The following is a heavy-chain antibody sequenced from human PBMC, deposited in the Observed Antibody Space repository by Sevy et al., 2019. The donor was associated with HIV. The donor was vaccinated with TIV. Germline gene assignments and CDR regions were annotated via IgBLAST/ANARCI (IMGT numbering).Heavy chain of an antibody. J-gene: IGHJ2*01. CDR2: ISGGDDST. Sequence: GGSLRLSCAASGFIFSDYAMSWVRQAPGKGLEWVSSISGGDDSTYYADSVKGRFTVSRDNSKNTLYLQMNTLRVEDTALYYCAKFGDYYDSAGYYWYFDFWGRGTLVTVSS. CDR3: AKFGDYYDSAGYYWYFDF. CDR1: GFIFSDYA. D-gene: IGHD3-22*01. V-gene: IGHV3-23*01.